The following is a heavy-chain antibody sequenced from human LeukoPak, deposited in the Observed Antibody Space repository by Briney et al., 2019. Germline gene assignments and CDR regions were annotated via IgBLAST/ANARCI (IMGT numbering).Heavy chain of an antibody. D-gene: IGHD6-13*01. J-gene: IGHJ4*02. CDR3: ARAGKQQLRMEEKSLFDY. CDR1: GYTFTSYG. V-gene: IGHV1-18*01. CDR2: ISAYNGNT. Sequence: GASVKVSCKASGYTFTSYGISWVRQAPGQGLEWMGWISAYNGNTNYAQKLQGRVTMTTDTSTSTAYMELRSLRSDDTAVYYCARAGKQQLRMEEKSLFDYWGQGTLVTVSS.